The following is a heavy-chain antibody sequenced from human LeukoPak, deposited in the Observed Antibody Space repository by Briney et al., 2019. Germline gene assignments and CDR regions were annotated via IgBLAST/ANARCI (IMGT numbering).Heavy chain of an antibody. CDR2: INPSGGST. V-gene: IGHV1-46*01. CDR1: GYTFTSYY. CDR3: AMYLEFGLVYFDY. J-gene: IGHJ4*02. Sequence: ASVKVSCKASGYTFTSYYIHWVRQAPGQGLEWMGIINPSGGSTSYAQKFQGRVTMTRDTSTSTVYMELSSLRSEDTAVYYCAMYLEFGLVYFDYWGQGTLVTVSS. D-gene: IGHD3-3*01.